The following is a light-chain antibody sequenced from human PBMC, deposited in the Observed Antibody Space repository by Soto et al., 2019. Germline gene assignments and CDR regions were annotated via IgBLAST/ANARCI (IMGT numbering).Light chain of an antibody. Sequence: DIQMTQSPASLSASIGDRVTISCRASQTIGRNLNWYQQKPGKAPTLLMFTSSSLQSGVPSRFSGSGSGTDFILTLSSLQPEDFETYYCQQRYSTTPTLGQGTKV. CDR2: TSS. CDR3: QQRYSTTPT. CDR1: QTIGRN. V-gene: IGKV1-39*01. J-gene: IGKJ1*01.